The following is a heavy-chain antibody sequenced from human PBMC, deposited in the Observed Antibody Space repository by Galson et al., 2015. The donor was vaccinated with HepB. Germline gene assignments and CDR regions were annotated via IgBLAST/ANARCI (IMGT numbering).Heavy chain of an antibody. D-gene: IGHD4-23*01. CDR3: AREDDYGGRIDY. CDR1: GGTFSSYA. Sequence: SVKVSCKASGGTFSSYAISWVRQAPGQGLEWMGRIIPILGIANYAQKFQGRVTITADKSTSTAYMELSSLRSEDTAVYYCAREDDYGGRIDYWGQGTLVTVSS. J-gene: IGHJ4*02. CDR2: IIPILGIA. V-gene: IGHV1-69*04.